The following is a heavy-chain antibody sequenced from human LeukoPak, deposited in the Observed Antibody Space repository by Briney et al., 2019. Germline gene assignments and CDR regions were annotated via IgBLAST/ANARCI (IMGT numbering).Heavy chain of an antibody. J-gene: IGHJ4*02. CDR3: AKSGGSYFSTLDS. CDR1: GFTFSTYG. Sequence: PGGSLRLSCAASGFTFSTYGMHWVRQAPGKGLEWVTLFSSDGYTTYSADSVKGRFTISRDNSQNTLYLQMNSLRAEDTAVYYCAKSGGSYFSTLDSWGQGTLVSVCS. D-gene: IGHD1-26*01. V-gene: IGHV3-30*18. CDR2: FSSDGYTT.